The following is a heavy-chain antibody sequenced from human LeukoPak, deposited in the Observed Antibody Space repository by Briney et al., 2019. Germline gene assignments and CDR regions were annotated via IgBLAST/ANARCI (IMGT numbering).Heavy chain of an antibody. CDR3: ARGKGSLEGLFDY. J-gene: IGHJ4*02. V-gene: IGHV1-69*13. Sequence: ASVKVSCKASGGTFSSYAISWLRQAPGQGLEWMGGIIPIFGTANYAQKFQGRVTITADESTSTAYMELSSLRSEDTAVYYCARGKGSLEGLFDYRGQGTLVTVSS. D-gene: IGHD3-3*01. CDR1: GGTFSSYA. CDR2: IIPIFGTA.